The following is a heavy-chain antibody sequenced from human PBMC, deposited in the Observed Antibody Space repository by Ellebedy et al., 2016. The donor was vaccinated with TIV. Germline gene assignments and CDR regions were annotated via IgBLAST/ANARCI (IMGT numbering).Heavy chain of an antibody. D-gene: IGHD4-17*01. CDR3: AYGRSTVTLSYYYYGMDV. CDR1: GGTFSSYA. Sequence: ASVKVSXXASGGTFSSYAISWVRQAPGQGLEWMGGIIPIFGTANYAQKFQGRVTITADKSTSTAYMELSSLRSEGTAVYYCAYGRSTVTLSYYYYGMDVWGQGTTVTVSS. CDR2: IIPIFGTA. J-gene: IGHJ6*02. V-gene: IGHV1-69*06.